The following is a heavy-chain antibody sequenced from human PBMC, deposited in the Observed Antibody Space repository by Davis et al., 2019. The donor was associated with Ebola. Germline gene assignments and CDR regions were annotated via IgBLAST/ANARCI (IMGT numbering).Heavy chain of an antibody. Sequence: ASVKVSCKASGYTFTSHAMHWVRQAPGQRLEWMGWNNAGNGNTKYSQKFQGRVTITRDTSASTAYMELSSLRSEDTAVYYCARDHTLKITMVRGVLYWFDPWGQGTLVTVSS. D-gene: IGHD3-10*01. CDR1: GYTFTSHA. CDR2: NNAGNGNT. V-gene: IGHV1-3*01. CDR3: ARDHTLKITMVRGVLYWFDP. J-gene: IGHJ5*02.